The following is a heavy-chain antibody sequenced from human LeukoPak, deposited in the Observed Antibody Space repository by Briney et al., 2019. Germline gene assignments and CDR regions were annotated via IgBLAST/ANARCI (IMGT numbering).Heavy chain of an antibody. D-gene: IGHD3-10*01. J-gene: IGHJ4*02. V-gene: IGHV1-46*01. CDR1: GYTFTSYD. CDR2: INPSGGST. Sequence: ASVKVSCKASGYTFTSYDINWVRQATGQGLEWMGIINPSGGSTSYAQKFQGRVTMTRDTSTSTVYMELSSLRSEDTAVYYCARGTYSMVRGVPLFYWGQGTLVTVSS. CDR3: ARGTYSMVRGVPLFY.